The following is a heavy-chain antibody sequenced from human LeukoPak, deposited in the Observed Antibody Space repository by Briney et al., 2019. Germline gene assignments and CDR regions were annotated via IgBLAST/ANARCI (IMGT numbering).Heavy chain of an antibody. D-gene: IGHD3-3*01. Sequence: PGGSLRLSCAASGFTFSSYSMNWVRQAPGKGLEWVSSISSSSSYIYYADSVKGRFTISRDNAKNSLYLQMNSPRAEDTAVYYCARDRAIFGVVKWGDYWGQGTLVTVSS. CDR3: ARDRAIFGVVKWGDY. J-gene: IGHJ4*02. CDR2: ISSSSSYI. V-gene: IGHV3-21*01. CDR1: GFTFSSYS.